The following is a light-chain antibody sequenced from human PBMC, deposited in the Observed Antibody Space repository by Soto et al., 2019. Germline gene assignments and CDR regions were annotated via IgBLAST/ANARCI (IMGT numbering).Light chain of an antibody. J-gene: IGLJ2*01. V-gene: IGLV2-14*01. CDR3: HQRQSWPRT. Sequence: QSVLTQPASVSGSPGQSITISCTGTSSDVGGYDYVSWYQLHPGKAPTLMVFEVNNRPSGVSYRFSGSKSGNTASLTISGLQAEDEADYYCHQRQSWPRTFGQGTK. CDR2: EVN. CDR1: SSDVGGYDY.